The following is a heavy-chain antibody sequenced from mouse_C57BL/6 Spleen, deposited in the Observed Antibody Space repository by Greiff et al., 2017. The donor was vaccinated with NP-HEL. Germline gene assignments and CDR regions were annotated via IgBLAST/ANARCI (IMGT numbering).Heavy chain of an antibody. CDR2: INPNNGGT. V-gene: IGHV1-18*01. CDR1: GYTFTDYN. J-gene: IGHJ2*01. D-gene: IGHD2-3*01. CDR3: ARRWLGYYFDY. Sequence: EVQLQQSGPELVKPGASVKIPCKASGYTFTDYNMDWVKQSHGKSLEWIGDINPNNGGTIYNQKFKGKATLTVDKSSSTAYMELRSLTSEDTAVYYCARRWLGYYFDYWGQGTTLTVSS.